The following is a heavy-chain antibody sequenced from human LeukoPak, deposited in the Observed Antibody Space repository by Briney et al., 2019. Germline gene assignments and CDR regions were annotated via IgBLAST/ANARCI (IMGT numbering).Heavy chain of an antibody. CDR1: GFISDDYA. J-gene: IGHJ4*02. V-gene: IGHV3-9*02. CDR3: ARRSRGYSYGYLN. D-gene: IGHD5-18*01. CDR2: ISWNSGDK. Sequence: GGSLRLSCAASGFISDDYAMHWVRQVPGKGLEWVSGISWNSGDKGYADSVKGRFTISRDNSKNTLYLQMNSLRAEDTAVYYCARRSRGYSYGYLNWGQGTLVTVSS.